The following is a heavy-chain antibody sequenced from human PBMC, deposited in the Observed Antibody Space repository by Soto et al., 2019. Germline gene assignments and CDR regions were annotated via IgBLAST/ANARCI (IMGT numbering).Heavy chain of an antibody. Sequence: ASVKVSCKASGYTFTSYDINWVRQATGQGLEWMGWMNPNSGNTGYAQKFQGRVTMTRNTSISTAYMELSSLRSEDTAVYYCARCGSDYDFWSGFLFWFDQWGQGTLVTSPQ. D-gene: IGHD3-3*01. J-gene: IGHJ5*02. CDR1: GYTFTSYD. CDR2: MNPNSGNT. V-gene: IGHV1-8*01. CDR3: ARCGSDYDFWSGFLFWFDQ.